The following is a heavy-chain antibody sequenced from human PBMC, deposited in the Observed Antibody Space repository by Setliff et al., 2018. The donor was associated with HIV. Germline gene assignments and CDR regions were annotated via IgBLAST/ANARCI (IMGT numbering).Heavy chain of an antibody. Sequence: SVKVSCKASGGTFRGYAISWVRQAPGQGLEWMGGIISIFGTENYAQRFQGRVTITEDESTNTAYMELSRLRSDDTAVYYCARDQGWVTMVRGEDAFDIWGQGTMVTVSS. D-gene: IGHD3-10*01. V-gene: IGHV1-69*13. CDR3: ARDQGWVTMVRGEDAFDI. J-gene: IGHJ3*02. CDR1: GGTFRGYA. CDR2: IISIFGTE.